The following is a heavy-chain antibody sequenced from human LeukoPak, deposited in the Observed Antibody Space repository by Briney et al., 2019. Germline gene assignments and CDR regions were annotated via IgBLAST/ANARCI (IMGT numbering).Heavy chain of an antibody. V-gene: IGHV1-2*02. CDR3: ARAQDVLADDAFDI. D-gene: IGHD2-15*01. CDR2: IDPNSGGT. J-gene: IGHJ3*02. Sequence: ASVKVSCKASGYTFTGYYMHWVRQAPGQGLEWMGWIDPNSGGTNYAQKFQGRVTMTRDTSISTAYMELSRLRSDDTAVYYCARAQDVLADDAFDIWGQGTMVTVSS. CDR1: GYTFTGYY.